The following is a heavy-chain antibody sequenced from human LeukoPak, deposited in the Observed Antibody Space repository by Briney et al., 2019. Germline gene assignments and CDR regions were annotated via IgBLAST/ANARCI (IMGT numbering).Heavy chain of an antibody. Sequence: SETLSLTCAVSGGSISSSTSYWGWIRQPPRKGLEWIGRIYYSGSTFYNPSLKSRVTISVDTSKNQFSLRLSSVTAADTAVYYCARHGSTDYFDSWGQGSLVTVSS. J-gene: IGHJ4*02. CDR2: IYYSGST. D-gene: IGHD2-2*03. V-gene: IGHV4-39*01. CDR1: GGSISSSTSY. CDR3: ARHGSTDYFDS.